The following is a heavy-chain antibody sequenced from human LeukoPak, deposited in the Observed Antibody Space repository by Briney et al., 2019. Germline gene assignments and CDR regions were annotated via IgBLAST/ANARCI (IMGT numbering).Heavy chain of an antibody. J-gene: IGHJ4*02. Sequence: GGSLRLSCAASGFTFSSYTMNWVRQAPGKGLEWVSSISRSSSYIYYADSMKGRFTISRDNAKNSLDLQMHSLRAEDTAVYYCARGSTVVRGVSPAGDYWGQGTLVSVSS. V-gene: IGHV3-21*01. CDR2: ISRSSSYI. CDR3: ARGSTVVRGVSPAGDY. D-gene: IGHD3-10*01. CDR1: GFTFSSYT.